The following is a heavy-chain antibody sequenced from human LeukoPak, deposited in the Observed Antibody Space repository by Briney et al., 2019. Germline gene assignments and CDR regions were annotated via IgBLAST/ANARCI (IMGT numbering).Heavy chain of an antibody. D-gene: IGHD3-3*01. CDR1: GYTFTGYY. CDR3: ARGLEWLTRRHTWFDP. J-gene: IGHJ5*02. Sequence: GASVKVSCKASGYTFTGYYMHWVRQAPGQGLEWMGWINPNSGGTNYVQKLQGRVTMTTDTSTSTAYMELRSLRSDDTAVYYCARGLEWLTRRHTWFDPWGQGTLVTVSS. CDR2: INPNSGGT. V-gene: IGHV1-2*02.